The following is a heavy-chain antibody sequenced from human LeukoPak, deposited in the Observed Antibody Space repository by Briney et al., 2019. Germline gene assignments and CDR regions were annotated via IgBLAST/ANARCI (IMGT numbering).Heavy chain of an antibody. CDR2: INHRGST. J-gene: IGHJ6*02. CDR3: ARGRITGTTWAHYYYYYGMDV. D-gene: IGHD1-7*01. Sequence: PSETLSLTCAVYGGSFSGYYWSWIRQPPGKGLEWIGEINHRGSTTYNPSLKSRVTISVDTSKNQFSLKLSSVTAADTAVYYCARGRITGTTWAHYYYYYGMDVWGQGTTVTVSS. CDR1: GGSFSGYY. V-gene: IGHV4-34*01.